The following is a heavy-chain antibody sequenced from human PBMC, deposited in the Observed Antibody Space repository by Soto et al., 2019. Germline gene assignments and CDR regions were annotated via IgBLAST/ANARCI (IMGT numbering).Heavy chain of an antibody. Sequence: PGESLKISCKGSGYSFTSYWIGWVRQMPGKGLEWMGIIYPGDSDTRYSPSFQGQVTISADKSIGTAYLQWSSLKASDTAMYYCARQLAARRRTNWFDPWGQGTLVTVSS. CDR2: IYPGDSDT. V-gene: IGHV5-51*01. CDR1: GYSFTSYW. J-gene: IGHJ5*02. CDR3: ARQLAARRRTNWFDP. D-gene: IGHD6-6*01.